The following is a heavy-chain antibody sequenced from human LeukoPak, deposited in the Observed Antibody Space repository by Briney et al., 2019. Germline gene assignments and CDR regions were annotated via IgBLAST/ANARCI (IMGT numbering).Heavy chain of an antibody. Sequence: HPGRSLRLSCAASGFTFSSYGMHWVRQAPGKGLEWVAVISYDGSNKYYADSVKGRFTISRDNSKNTLYLQMNSLRAGDTAVYYCAKDPEPAAAGSYYFDYWGQGTLVTVSS. CDR1: GFTFSSYG. CDR3: AKDPEPAAAGSYYFDY. J-gene: IGHJ4*02. D-gene: IGHD6-13*01. V-gene: IGHV3-30*18. CDR2: ISYDGSNK.